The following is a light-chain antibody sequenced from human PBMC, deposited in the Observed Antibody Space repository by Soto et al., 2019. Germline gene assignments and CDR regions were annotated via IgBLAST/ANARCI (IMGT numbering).Light chain of an antibody. CDR3: QHCNSYSEA. CDR2: KAS. V-gene: IGKV1-5*03. Sequence: DIQMTQSPSTLSGSVGDRVTITCRASQTISSWLAWYQQKPGKAPKLLIYKASTLKSGVPSRFRGSGSGTEFTLTISRLQPDDFATYYCQHCNSYSEAFGQGTKVEL. J-gene: IGKJ1*01. CDR1: QTISSW.